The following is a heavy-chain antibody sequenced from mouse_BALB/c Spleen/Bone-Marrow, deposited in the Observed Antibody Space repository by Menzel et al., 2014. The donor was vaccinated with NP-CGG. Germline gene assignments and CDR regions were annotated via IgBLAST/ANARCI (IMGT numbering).Heavy chain of an antibody. V-gene: IGHV1S135*01. D-gene: IGHD3-1*01. J-gene: IGHJ2*01. CDR2: IDPYTGGT. CDR1: GYAFTSYN. Sequence: LVESGPELVKPGASVKVSCKASGYAFTSYNMYWVKQSHGKSLEWIGYIDPYTGGTFYNQKFKGKATLTVDKSSSTAYMHLNSLTSEDSAVYYCARNLGYGYFDYWGQGTTLTVSS. CDR3: ARNLGYGYFDY.